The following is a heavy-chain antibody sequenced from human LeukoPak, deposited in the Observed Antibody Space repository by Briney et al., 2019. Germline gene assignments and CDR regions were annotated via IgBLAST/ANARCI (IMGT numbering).Heavy chain of an antibody. CDR2: ISYDGSNK. V-gene: IGHV3-30*03. CDR1: GFTFSSYG. J-gene: IGHJ5*02. CDR3: ARGLAANDWFDP. D-gene: IGHD2-15*01. Sequence: PGRSLRLSCAASGFTFSSYGMHWVRQAPGKGLEWVAVISYDGSNKYYADSVKGRFTISRDNAKNSLYLQMNSLRAEDTAVYYCARGLAANDWFDPWGQGTLVTVSS.